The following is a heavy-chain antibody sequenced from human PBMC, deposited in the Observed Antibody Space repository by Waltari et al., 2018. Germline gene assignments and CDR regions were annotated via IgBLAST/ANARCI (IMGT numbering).Heavy chain of an antibody. Sequence: QVQLVQSGAEVKKPGASVKVSCKASGYTFTSYAIHWVRQAPGQGLEWVGWINAGDGDTISSQKFQGRVTVTRDTSASTAYMELSSLRSEDTAVYFCAREGHFRTASGSVYYYYALDVWGLGTTVTVSS. J-gene: IGHJ6*02. CDR3: AREGHFRTASGSVYYYYALDV. D-gene: IGHD2-15*01. CDR1: GYTFTSYA. V-gene: IGHV1-3*01. CDR2: INAGDGDT.